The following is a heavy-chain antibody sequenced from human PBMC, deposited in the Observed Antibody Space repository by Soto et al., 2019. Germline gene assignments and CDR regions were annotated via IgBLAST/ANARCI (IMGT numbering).Heavy chain of an antibody. CDR1: GFTFRNYW. D-gene: IGHD5-12*01. Sequence: GGSLRLSCAAFGFTFRNYWMSWVRQAPGKGLQWVANIKQDGSQKWYVDSVKGRFTISRDNSKNTLYLQMGSLRAEDMAVYYCARVSARGQAAFDIWGQGTMVTVSS. J-gene: IGHJ3*02. CDR3: ARVSARGQAAFDI. CDR2: IKQDGSQK. V-gene: IGHV3-7*05.